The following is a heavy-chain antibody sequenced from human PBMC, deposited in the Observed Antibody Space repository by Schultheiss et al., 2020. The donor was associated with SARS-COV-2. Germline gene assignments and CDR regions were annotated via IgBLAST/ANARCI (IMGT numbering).Heavy chain of an antibody. CDR3: ARDLAGRPNY. V-gene: IGHV3-74*01. CDR1: GFSFSTYD. Sequence: GGSLRLSCGASGFSFSTYDVQWVRQAPGKGLVWVSRINSDGSSTSYADSVKGRFTISRDNARNTVSLQMNSLRAEDTGVYYCARDLAGRPNYWGQGTLVTVSS. J-gene: IGHJ4*02. CDR2: INSDGSST. D-gene: IGHD1-14*01.